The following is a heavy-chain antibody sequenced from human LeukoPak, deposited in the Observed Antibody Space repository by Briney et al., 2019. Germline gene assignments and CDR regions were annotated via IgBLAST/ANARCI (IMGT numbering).Heavy chain of an antibody. CDR1: GFTFSSYS. CDR2: ISSSSSYI. V-gene: IGHV3-21*01. J-gene: IGHJ4*02. D-gene: IGHD1-26*01. Sequence: RRSLRLSCAASGFTFSSYSMNWVRQAPGKGLEWVASISSSSSYIYYADSVKGRFTISRDNAKNSLYLQMNSLRAEDTAVYYCAREWERYSFDYWGQGTLVTVSS. CDR3: AREWERYSFDY.